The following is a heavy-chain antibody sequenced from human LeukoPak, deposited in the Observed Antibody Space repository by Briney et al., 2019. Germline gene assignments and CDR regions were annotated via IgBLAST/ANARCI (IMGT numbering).Heavy chain of an antibody. D-gene: IGHD1-1*01. J-gene: IGHJ6*02. CDR2: IGTAGDT. CDR3: ARDRRDAYNYYYYGMDV. Sequence: GGSLRLSCAASGFTLSGYDMHWVRQATGKGLEWVSGIGTAGDTYYPDSVKGRFTISREDTKNSLYLQMNRLRAGDTAVYYCARDRRDAYNYYYYGMDVWGQGTTVTVSS. V-gene: IGHV3-13*01. CDR1: GFTLSGYD.